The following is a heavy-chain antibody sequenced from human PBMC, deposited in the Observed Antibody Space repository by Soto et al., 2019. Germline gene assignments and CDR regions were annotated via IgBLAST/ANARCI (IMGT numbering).Heavy chain of an antibody. CDR1: GGSISSYY. CDR3: ARYYMVRGVIIFGTFDY. Sequence: QVQLQESGPGLVKPSETLSLTCTVSGGSISSYYWSWIRQPPGKGLEWIGYIYYSGSTNYNPSLKSRVTISVDTSKNQFSLKLSSVTAADTAVYYCARYYMVRGVIIFGTFDYWGQGTLVTVSS. V-gene: IGHV4-59*01. D-gene: IGHD3-10*01. CDR2: IYYSGST. J-gene: IGHJ4*02.